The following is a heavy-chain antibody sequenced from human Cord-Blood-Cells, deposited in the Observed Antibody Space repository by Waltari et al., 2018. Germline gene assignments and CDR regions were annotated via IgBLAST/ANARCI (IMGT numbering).Heavy chain of an antibody. CDR2: INPNSGGT. J-gene: IGHJ3*02. D-gene: IGHD6-13*01. CDR1: GYTFTGSY. V-gene: IGHV1-2*02. CDR3: ARGLSQQLVLDAFDI. Sequence: QVQLVQSGAEVKKPGASVKVSCKASGYTFTGSYMPWVRPAPGQGLEWMGWINPNSGGTNYAQKFQGRVTMTRDTSISTAYMELSRLRSDDTAVYYCARGLSQQLVLDAFDIWGQGTMVTVSS.